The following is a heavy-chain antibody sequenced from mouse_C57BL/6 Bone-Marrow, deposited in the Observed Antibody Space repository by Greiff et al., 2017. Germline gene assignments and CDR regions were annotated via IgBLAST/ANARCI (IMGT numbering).Heavy chain of an antibody. J-gene: IGHJ2*01. CDR3: TPYDDGSSYGY. D-gene: IGHD1-1*01. CDR2: IDPENGDT. Sequence: VQLQQSGAELVRPGASVKLSCTASGFNFKDDYMHWVKQRPEQGLEWIGWIDPENGDTEYASKFQGKATITADTSSNTAYLQLSSLTSEDAAVYYCTPYDDGSSYGYWGQGTTLTVSS. CDR1: GFNFKDDY. V-gene: IGHV14-4*01.